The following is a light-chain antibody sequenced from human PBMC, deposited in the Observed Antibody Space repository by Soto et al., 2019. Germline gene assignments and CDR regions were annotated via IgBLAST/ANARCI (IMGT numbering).Light chain of an antibody. J-gene: IGKJ4*01. Sequence: ILMTQSPSSLSAFVGDRVTITCWASQDIGNFLAWYQQKPGKVPKLLIYAASTLQSGVPSRFIGSGSGTDFTLTISSLQPEDVATYYCQKCKVAPFTFGGGTKVEIK. CDR1: QDIGNF. CDR2: AAS. V-gene: IGKV1-27*01. CDR3: QKCKVAPFT.